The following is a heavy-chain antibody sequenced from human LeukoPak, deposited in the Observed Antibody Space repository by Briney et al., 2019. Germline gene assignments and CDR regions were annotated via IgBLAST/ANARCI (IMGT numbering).Heavy chain of an antibody. CDR1: GFTFSSYS. Sequence: GGSLRLSCAASGFTFSSYSMNWVRQAPGKGLEWVSSISSSSSYIYYADSVKGRFTISRDNAKNSLYLQMNSLRAEDTAVYYCARAFTYSISWYSYYYYYYMDVWGKGTTVTVSS. V-gene: IGHV3-21*01. CDR3: ARAFTYSISWYSYYYYYYMDV. J-gene: IGHJ6*03. D-gene: IGHD6-13*01. CDR2: ISSSSSYI.